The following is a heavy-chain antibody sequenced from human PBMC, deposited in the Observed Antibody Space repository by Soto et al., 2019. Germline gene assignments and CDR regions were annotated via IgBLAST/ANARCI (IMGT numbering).Heavy chain of an antibody. D-gene: IGHD6-19*01. CDR1: VYTFTSYA. V-gene: IGHV1-3*01. J-gene: IGHJ4*02. CDR2: INAGNGNT. CDR3: ARAPQQWLATHGGYFDY. Sequence: XSVKVSCKASVYTFTSYAMHWVRQAPGQSLEWMGWINAGNGNTKYSQKFQGRVTITRDTSASTAYMELSSLRSEDTAVYYCARAPQQWLATHGGYFDYWGQGTLVTVSS.